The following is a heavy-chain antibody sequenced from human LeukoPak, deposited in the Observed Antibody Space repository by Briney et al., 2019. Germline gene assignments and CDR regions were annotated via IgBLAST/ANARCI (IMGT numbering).Heavy chain of an antibody. V-gene: IGHV4-59*12. CDR1: GGSISSYY. D-gene: IGHD1-1*01. CDR3: ARFRAGTYNWFDP. CDR2: IYYSGST. J-gene: IGHJ5*02. Sequence: SETLSLTCTVSGGSISSYYWSWIRQPPGKGLEWIGYIYYSGSTNYNPSLKSRVTISVDTSKNQFSLKLSSVTAADTAVYYCARFRAGTYNWFDPWGQGTLVTVSS.